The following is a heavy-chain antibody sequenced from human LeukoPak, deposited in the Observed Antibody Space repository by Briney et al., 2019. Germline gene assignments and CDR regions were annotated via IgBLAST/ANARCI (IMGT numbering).Heavy chain of an antibody. CDR1: GDSISSGNYY. J-gene: IGHJ5*02. CDR2: IYYSGST. D-gene: IGHD4-11*01. Sequence: PSETLSLTCTVSGDSISSGNYYWVWIRQPPGKGLEWIGGIYYSGSTYYNPSLKSRVTISVDTSKNQFSLNLSSVTAADTAVYYCARDPRGTTATAWFDPWGQGTLVTVSS. V-gene: IGHV4-39*07. CDR3: ARDPRGTTATAWFDP.